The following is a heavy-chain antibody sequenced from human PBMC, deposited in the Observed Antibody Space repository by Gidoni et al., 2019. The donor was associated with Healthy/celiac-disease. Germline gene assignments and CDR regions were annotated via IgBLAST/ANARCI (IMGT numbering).Heavy chain of an antibody. V-gene: IGHV3-30*18. CDR1: GFTFSSYG. Sequence: QVQLVESGGGVVQPGRSLRLSCAASGFTFSSYGMNWVRQAPGKGLEWVAVISYDGSNKYYADSVKGRFTISRDNSKNTLYLQMNSLRAEDTAVYYCAKAWGYSYASGIDYWGQGTLVTVSS. CDR2: ISYDGSNK. D-gene: IGHD5-18*01. J-gene: IGHJ4*02. CDR3: AKAWGYSYASGIDY.